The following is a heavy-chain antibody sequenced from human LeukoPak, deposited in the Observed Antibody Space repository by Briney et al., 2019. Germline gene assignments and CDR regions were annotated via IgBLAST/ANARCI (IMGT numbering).Heavy chain of an antibody. CDR2: ISGSGDIT. V-gene: IGHV3-23*01. J-gene: IGHJ4*02. Sequence: GGSLRLSCATSGFTFSSYAMSWVRQAPGKGLEWVSAISGSGDITYYADSVKGRFTISRDNSRTTLYLQLNSLRAEDTAVYYCAKDRGVQAANGAYLDYWGQGTLVTVSS. CDR3: AKDRGVQAANGAYLDY. CDR1: GFTFSSYA. D-gene: IGHD2-2*01.